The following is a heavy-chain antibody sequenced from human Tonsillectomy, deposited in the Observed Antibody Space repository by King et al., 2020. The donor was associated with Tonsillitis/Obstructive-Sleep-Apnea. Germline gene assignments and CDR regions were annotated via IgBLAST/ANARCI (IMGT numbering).Heavy chain of an antibody. J-gene: IGHJ5*02. Sequence: VQLQESGPGLVKPSETLSLTCTVSGGSVSSGSDYWSWIRQPPGKGLEWIGYIYYSGSTHYNPSLKSRVTISVDTSKNQFSLKLSSVTAADTAVYYCARVPGAGLRWFDPWGQGTRVTVSS. CDR1: GGSVSSGSDY. D-gene: IGHD3-10*01. V-gene: IGHV4-61*01. CDR3: ARVPGAGLRWFDP. CDR2: IYYSGST.